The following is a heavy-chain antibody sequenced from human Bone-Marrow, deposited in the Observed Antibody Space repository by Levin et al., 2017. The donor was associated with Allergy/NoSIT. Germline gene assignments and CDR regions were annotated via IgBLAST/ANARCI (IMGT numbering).Heavy chain of an antibody. J-gene: IGHJ4*02. CDR2: ISYDGSNK. V-gene: IGHV3-30-3*01. CDR3: ARNSGYDYVSDY. CDR1: GFTFSSYA. Sequence: GESLKISCAASGFTFSSYAMHWVRQAPGKGLEWVAVISYDGSNKYYADSVKGRFTISRDNSKNTLYLQMNSLRAEDTAVYYCARNSGYDYVSDYWGQGTLVTVSS. D-gene: IGHD5-12*01.